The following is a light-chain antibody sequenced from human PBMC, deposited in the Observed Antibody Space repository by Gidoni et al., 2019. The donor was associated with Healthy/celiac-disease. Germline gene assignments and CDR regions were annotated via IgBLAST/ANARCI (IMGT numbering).Light chain of an antibody. CDR3: QAWDSSTVV. J-gene: IGLJ2*01. CDR2: QDS. Sequence: SYELTQPPSVSVSPGQTASITCSGDKLGDKYACWSQQKPGQSPVRVIYQDSKRPSGIPERFSGSNSGNTATLTISGTQAMDEADYYCQAWDSSTVVFGGGTKLTVL. V-gene: IGLV3-1*01. CDR1: KLGDKY.